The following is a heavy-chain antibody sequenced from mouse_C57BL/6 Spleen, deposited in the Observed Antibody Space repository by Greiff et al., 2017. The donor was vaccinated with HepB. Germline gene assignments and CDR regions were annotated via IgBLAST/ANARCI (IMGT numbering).Heavy chain of an antibody. CDR2: IYPGSGST. Sequence: QVQLQQSGAELVKPGASVKMSCKASGYTFTSYWITWVKQRPGQGLEWIGDIYPGSGSTNYNEKFKSKATLTVDTSSSTAYMQLSSLTSEDSAVYYCARGGYYGNYVGYWGQGTTLTVSS. D-gene: IGHD2-1*01. CDR1: GYTFTSYW. J-gene: IGHJ2*01. CDR3: ARGGYYGNYVGY. V-gene: IGHV1-55*01.